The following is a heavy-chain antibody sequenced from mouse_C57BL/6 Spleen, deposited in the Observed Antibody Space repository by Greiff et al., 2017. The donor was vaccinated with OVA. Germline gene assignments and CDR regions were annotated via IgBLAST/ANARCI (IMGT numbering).Heavy chain of an antibody. J-gene: IGHJ1*03. V-gene: IGHV1-64*01. CDR1: GYTFTSYW. D-gene: IGHD1-1*01. CDR3: ANPSIYYFDSSVYVDV. CDR2: IHPNSGST. Sequence: QVQLQQPGAELVKPGASVKLSCKASGYTFTSYWMHWVKQRPGQGLEWIGMIHPNSGSTNYNEKFKSKATLTVDKSSSTAYLKLSNLTSKDSAVYYCANPSIYYFDSSVYVDVWGKGTTVTVSS.